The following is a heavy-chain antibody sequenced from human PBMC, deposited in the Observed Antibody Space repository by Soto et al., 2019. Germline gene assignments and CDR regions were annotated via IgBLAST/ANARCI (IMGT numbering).Heavy chain of an antibody. CDR1: GYTFTSYA. CDR2: INAGNGNT. J-gene: IGHJ4*02. V-gene: IGHV1-3*05. CDR3: ARDLVYAIPDS. D-gene: IGHD2-8*01. Sequence: QVQLVQSGSEEKKPGASVKVSCKASGYTFTSYAMHWVRQAPGQRLEWMGWINAGNGNTKYSQKFQGRVTITRDTSASTAYMELSSLRSEDTAVYFCARDLVYAIPDSWGQGTLVNVSS.